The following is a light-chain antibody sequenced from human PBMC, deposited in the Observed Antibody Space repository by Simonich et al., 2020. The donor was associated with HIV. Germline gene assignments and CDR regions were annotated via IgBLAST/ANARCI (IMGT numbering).Light chain of an antibody. J-gene: IGKJ5*01. CDR2: EVS. CDR3: MQSKQLPIT. CDR1: QSLLHSNGYNY. Sequence: ILMTQSPLSLPVTPLEPASISFRSSQSLLHSNGYNYFDWYLQKPGQSPQLLIYEVSNRFSGVPDRFSGSGSETDFTLKISRVQAEDVGVYYCMQSKQLPITFGQGTRLEIK. V-gene: IGKV2D-29*02.